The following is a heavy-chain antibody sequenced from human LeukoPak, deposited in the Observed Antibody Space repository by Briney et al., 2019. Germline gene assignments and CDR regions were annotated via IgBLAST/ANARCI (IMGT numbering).Heavy chain of an antibody. Sequence: SETLSLTCTVSGGSISSYYWSWIRQPPGKGLEWIGYIYYSGSTNYNPSLKSRVTISVDTSKNQFSLKLSSVTAADTAVYYCARHLYGDYANFDYWGQGTLVTVSS. J-gene: IGHJ4*02. CDR1: GGSISSYY. CDR2: IYYSGST. CDR3: ARHLYGDYANFDY. D-gene: IGHD4-17*01. V-gene: IGHV4-59*08.